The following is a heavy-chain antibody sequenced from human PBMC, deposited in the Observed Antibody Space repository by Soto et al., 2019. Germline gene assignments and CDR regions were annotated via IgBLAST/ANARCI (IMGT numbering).Heavy chain of an antibody. CDR1: GFNFSKFG. V-gene: IGHV3-33*06. Sequence: GGSLRLACAVSGFNFSKFGMYWVRQAPGKGLEWVAVIWYDGSQKYYTDSVQGRFTISRDNSNNTLYLQMNSLRAEDTAVYYCAKEVWGLYTFGRPLDNWGHGTLVTVSS. CDR2: IWYDGSQK. J-gene: IGHJ4*01. CDR3: AKEVWGLYTFGRPLDN. D-gene: IGHD2-2*02.